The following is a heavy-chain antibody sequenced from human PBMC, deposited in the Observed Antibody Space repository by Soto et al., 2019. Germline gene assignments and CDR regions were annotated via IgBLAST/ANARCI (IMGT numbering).Heavy chain of an antibody. CDR2: VIPIFPTP. J-gene: IGHJ6*02. D-gene: IGHD4-4*01. CDR3: ARDKDRLQLGGNYYYAMDV. Sequence: VQLVQSGPEGKKPGALVTVSCQGSGGNFRKPAISWVGQGPGQGPGGMGGVIPIFPTPGYAQKFQGRVTITADESTSTAYMELTSLRYEDTAVYYCARDKDRLQLGGNYYYAMDVWGQGTTVSVSS. V-gene: IGHV1-69*12. CDR1: GGNFRKPA.